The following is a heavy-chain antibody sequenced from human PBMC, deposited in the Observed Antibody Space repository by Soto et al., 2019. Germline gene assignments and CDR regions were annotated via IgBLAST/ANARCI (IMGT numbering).Heavy chain of an antibody. CDR2: ISFDGTKK. D-gene: IGHD4-17*01. CDR1: GFTFNIYA. J-gene: IGHJ6*02. Sequence: GGSLRLSCAASGFTFNIYALHWVRQAPGKGLEWVAVISFDGTKKYYSDSVKGRFTISRDNLKNTLYLRMNNLRVEDAALYFCAREDDYGYRYINYGLDVWGQGTTVTVSS. V-gene: IGHV3-30-3*01. CDR3: AREDDYGYRYINYGLDV.